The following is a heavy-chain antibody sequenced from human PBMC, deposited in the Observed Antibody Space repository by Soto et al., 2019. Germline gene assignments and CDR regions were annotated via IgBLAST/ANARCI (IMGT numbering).Heavy chain of an antibody. J-gene: IGHJ4*02. D-gene: IGHD6-19*01. V-gene: IGHV3-30*18. CDR1: GFTFSDYA. CDR3: AKGGQQWLVTSDFNY. CDR2: VSHDGRNT. Sequence: VQLVESGGGVVQPGRSLRLSCGASGFTFSDYAMHWVRQAPGKGLEWVAVVSHDGRNTHYEDSVKGRFTICRDSSKNTVSLEMTSLRAEDTAVYYCAKGGQQWLVTSDFNYWGQGALVTVSS.